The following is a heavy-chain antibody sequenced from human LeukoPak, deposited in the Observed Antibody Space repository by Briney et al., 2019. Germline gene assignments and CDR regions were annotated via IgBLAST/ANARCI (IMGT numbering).Heavy chain of an antibody. CDR3: ARRGYYDSSGYSDAFDM. CDR1: GYTFTSYW. Sequence: GESLKISCKGSGYTFTSYWIGWVRQIPGKGLEWMGIIYPGDSDTRYSPSFQGQVTISADKSFSTAYLQWSSLKASDTAMYYCARRGYYDSSGYSDAFDMWGQGTMVTVSS. V-gene: IGHV5-51*01. D-gene: IGHD3-22*01. J-gene: IGHJ3*02. CDR2: IYPGDSDT.